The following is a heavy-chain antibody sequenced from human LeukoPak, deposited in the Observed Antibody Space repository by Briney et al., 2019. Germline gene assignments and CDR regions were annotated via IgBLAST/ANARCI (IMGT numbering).Heavy chain of an antibody. Sequence: GGSLRLSCAASGFSFDDYGMSWVRQAPGKGLEWVSGISGGGGSTNYADSVKGRFTISRDNSKNTLYLEMNSLRAEDTAVYYCARHDYGGNSGDNWGQGTLVTVSS. CDR2: ISGGGGST. D-gene: IGHD4-23*01. CDR1: GFSFDDYG. CDR3: ARHDYGGNSGDN. J-gene: IGHJ4*02. V-gene: IGHV3-23*01.